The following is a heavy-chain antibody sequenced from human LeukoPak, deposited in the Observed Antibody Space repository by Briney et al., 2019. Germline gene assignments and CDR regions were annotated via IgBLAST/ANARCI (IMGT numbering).Heavy chain of an antibody. J-gene: IGHJ4*02. Sequence: SVKVSCKASGFTFTSSAVQWVRQARGQRLEWIGWIVVGSGNTNHAQKFQERVTITRDMSTSTAYMELSSLRSEDTAVYYCAAGGVGWLQFAFFHGPFDYWGQGTLVTVSS. CDR2: IVVGSGNT. V-gene: IGHV1-58*01. D-gene: IGHD5-24*01. CDR1: GFTFTSSA. CDR3: AAGGVGWLQFAFFHGPFDY.